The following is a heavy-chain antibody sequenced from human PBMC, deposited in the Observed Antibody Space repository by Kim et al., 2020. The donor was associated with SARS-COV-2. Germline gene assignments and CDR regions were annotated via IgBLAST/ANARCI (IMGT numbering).Heavy chain of an antibody. CDR1: GGSISSGGYY. Sequence: SETLSLTCTVSGGSISSGGYYWSWIRQHPGKGLEWIGYIYYSGSTYYNPSLKSRVTISVDTSKNQFSLKLSSVTAADTAVYYCARVRVMVRGGWFDPWGQGTLVTVSS. CDR2: IYYSGST. V-gene: IGHV4-31*03. D-gene: IGHD3-10*01. J-gene: IGHJ5*02. CDR3: ARVRVMVRGGWFDP.